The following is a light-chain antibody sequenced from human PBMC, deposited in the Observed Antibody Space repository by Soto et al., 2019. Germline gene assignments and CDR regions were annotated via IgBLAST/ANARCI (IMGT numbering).Light chain of an antibody. CDR2: DVS. Sequence: EILLTQSPGTLSLSPGERATLSCRASQSVSSRYLAWYQQRPGQSPRLLIYDVSTRATGIPDRFSGSGSGTDFTLTISRLEPEDFAVYYCQQCGSSGTVGQGTKVDIK. V-gene: IGKV3-20*01. J-gene: IGKJ1*01. CDR3: QQCGSSGT. CDR1: QSVSSRY.